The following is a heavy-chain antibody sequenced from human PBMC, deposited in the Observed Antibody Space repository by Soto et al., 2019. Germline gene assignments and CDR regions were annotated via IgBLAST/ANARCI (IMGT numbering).Heavy chain of an antibody. D-gene: IGHD3-3*01. Sequence: SETLSLTCAVYGGSFSGYYWSWIRQPPGKGLEWSGEINHSGSTNYNPSLKSRVTISVDTSKNQFSLKLSSVTAADTAVYYCARGPHEELSRFLAWFDPWGQGTLVTVSS. CDR1: GGSFSGYY. J-gene: IGHJ5*02. CDR3: ARGPHEELSRFLAWFDP. V-gene: IGHV4-34*01. CDR2: INHSGST.